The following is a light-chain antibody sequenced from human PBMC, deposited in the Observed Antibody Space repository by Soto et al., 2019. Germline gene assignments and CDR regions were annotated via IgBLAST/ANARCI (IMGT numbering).Light chain of an antibody. Sequence: IVLTQSPLSLSVTLGQPASISCGSSQSLVYSDGNTYLNWFHQRPGQSPRRLIHKVSNRDSGVPDRFSGSGSDTDFTLSISRVEADDVGVFYCMQGISFTFGQGTKVDIK. V-gene: IGKV2-30*01. J-gene: IGKJ1*01. CDR3: MQGISFT. CDR2: KVS. CDR1: QSLVYSDGNTY.